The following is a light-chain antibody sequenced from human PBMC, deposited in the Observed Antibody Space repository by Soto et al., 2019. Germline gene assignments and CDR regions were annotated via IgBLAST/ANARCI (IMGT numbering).Light chain of an antibody. CDR2: DAS. J-gene: IGKJ4*01. Sequence: DIQMTQSPSSLSASVGDRVTITCQASQDISNYLNWYQQKPGKAPKLLIYDASNLETGVPSRFSGSGSGTDFTFTISSLQPEDIATYYCQQYDNGLTFGXGTKVDIK. CDR3: QQYDNGLT. CDR1: QDISNY. V-gene: IGKV1-33*01.